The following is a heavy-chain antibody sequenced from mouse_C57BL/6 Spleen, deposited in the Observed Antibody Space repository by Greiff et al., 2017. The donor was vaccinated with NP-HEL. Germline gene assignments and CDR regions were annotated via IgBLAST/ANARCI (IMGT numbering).Heavy chain of an antibody. J-gene: IGHJ2*01. CDR2: IRNKANGYTT. CDR3: ARMVNRYFDY. D-gene: IGHD2-2*01. CDR1: GFTFTDYY. V-gene: IGHV7-3*01. Sequence: DVHLVESGGGLVQPGGSLSLSCAASGFTFTDYYMSWVRQPPGKALEWLGFIRNKANGYTTEYSASVKGRFTISRDNSQSILYLQMNALRAEDSATYYCARMVNRYFDYWGQGTTLTVSS.